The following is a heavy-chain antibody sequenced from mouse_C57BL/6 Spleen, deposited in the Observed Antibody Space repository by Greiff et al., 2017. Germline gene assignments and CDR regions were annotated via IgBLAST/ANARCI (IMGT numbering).Heavy chain of an antibody. D-gene: IGHD1-1*01. V-gene: IGHV1-66*01. CDR3: AREDDYGSSYGYFDY. CDR2: IYPGSGNT. Sequence: QVQLQQSGPELVKPGASVKISCKASGYSFTSYYIHWVKQRPGQGLEWIGWIYPGSGNTKYNEKFKGTDTLTADTSSSTAYMQLSSLTSEDSAVYYGAREDDYGSSYGYFDYWGQGTTLTVSS. J-gene: IGHJ2*01. CDR1: GYSFTSYY.